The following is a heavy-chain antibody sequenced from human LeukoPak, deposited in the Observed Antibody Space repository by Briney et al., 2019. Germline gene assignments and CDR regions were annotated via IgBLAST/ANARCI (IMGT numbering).Heavy chain of an antibody. Sequence: PGGSLRLSCTTSGFTFSRYWMTWVRQAPGKGLEWVASIKHDGSEKYYVDSVRGRFTISRDNTMNSLYLQMSSLRAEDTAVYYCATDRGWRTSGYYLYYFEYWGQGTLVTFSS. J-gene: IGHJ4*02. V-gene: IGHV3-7*01. CDR1: GFTFSRYW. D-gene: IGHD3-3*01. CDR2: IKHDGSEK. CDR3: ATDRGWRTSGYYLYYFEY.